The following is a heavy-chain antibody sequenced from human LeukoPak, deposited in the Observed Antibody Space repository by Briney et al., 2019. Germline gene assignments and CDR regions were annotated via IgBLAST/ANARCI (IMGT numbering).Heavy chain of an antibody. D-gene: IGHD5-24*01. J-gene: IGHJ4*02. Sequence: GGSLRLSCAVSGFTFSSYWMNWVRQVPGKGLVWVSHINTSGTTATYADFVKGRFTISRDNANNTLYLQMNSLRVEDTAVYYCVRDNAYKFDYWGQGTLVTVSS. CDR3: VRDNAYKFDY. CDR1: GFTFSSYW. CDR2: INTSGTTA. V-gene: IGHV3-74*01.